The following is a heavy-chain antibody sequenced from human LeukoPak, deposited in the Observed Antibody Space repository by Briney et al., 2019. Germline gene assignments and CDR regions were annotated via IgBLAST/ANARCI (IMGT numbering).Heavy chain of an antibody. J-gene: IGHJ4*02. CDR3: ARGLRCSGGSCYRGWLNY. D-gene: IGHD2-15*01. V-gene: IGHV1-8*01. Sequence: ASVKVSCKASGYTFTSYDINWVRQATGQGLEWMGRMNPNSGNTGYAQKFQGRVTMTRNTSISTAYMELSSLRSEDTAVYYCARGLRCSGGSCYRGWLNYWGQGTLVTVSS. CDR1: GYTFTSYD. CDR2: MNPNSGNT.